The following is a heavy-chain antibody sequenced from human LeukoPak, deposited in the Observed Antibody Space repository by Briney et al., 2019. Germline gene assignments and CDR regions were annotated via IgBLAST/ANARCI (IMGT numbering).Heavy chain of an antibody. V-gene: IGHV3-23*01. J-gene: IGHJ4*02. CDR3: AKDRGIAVSFDY. Sequence: RGSLRLSCAASGFTFSSYAMSWVRQAPGKGLEWVSGISGSGGNTYYADSVKGRFTISRDNSKNTLYLQMNSLRAEDTAVYYCAKDRGIAVSFDYWGQGTLVTVSS. D-gene: IGHD6-19*01. CDR1: GFTFSSYA. CDR2: ISGSGGNT.